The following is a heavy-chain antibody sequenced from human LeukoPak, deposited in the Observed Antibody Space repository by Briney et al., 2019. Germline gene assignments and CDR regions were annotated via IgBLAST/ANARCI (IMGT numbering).Heavy chain of an antibody. V-gene: IGHV3-7*01. CDR2: IKTDGSEK. D-gene: IGHD6-19*01. CDR1: GFTFSNYW. Sequence: GGSLRLSCEGSGFTFSNYWMGWVRQAPGKGLQWVANIKTDGSEKYYVDSVKGRFTISRDNAKNPLYLQMNSLRAEDTAVYYCARDQWWQFIAVAITSYFDSWGQGTLVTVSS. J-gene: IGHJ4*02. CDR3: ARDQWWQFIAVAITSYFDS.